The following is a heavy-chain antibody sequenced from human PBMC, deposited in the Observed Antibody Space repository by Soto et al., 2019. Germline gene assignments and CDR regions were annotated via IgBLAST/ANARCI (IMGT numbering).Heavy chain of an antibody. CDR3: ARTPSGIAVAGTEVWFDP. J-gene: IGHJ5*02. V-gene: IGHV2-5*01. CDR1: GFSLSTSGVG. Sequence: SGPTLVNPTQTLTLTCTFSGFSLSTSGVGVGWIRQPPGKALEWLALIYWNDDKRYSPSLKSRLTITKDTSKNQVVLTLTNMDPVDTATYYCARTPSGIAVAGTEVWFDPWGQGTLVTVSS. D-gene: IGHD6-19*01. CDR2: IYWNDDK.